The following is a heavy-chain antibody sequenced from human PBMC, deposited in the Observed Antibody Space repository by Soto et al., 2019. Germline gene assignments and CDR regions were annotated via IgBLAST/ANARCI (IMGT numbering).Heavy chain of an antibody. Sequence: QVQLVQSGAEVKKPGASVKVSCKASRYTFTNYAMHWVRQAPGQRLEWMGWINAGNGNTKYSQKFQGRVTITRDTSASTAYMELSSLRSEDTALYYCARGQSSSWTSLDYWGQGTLVTVSS. V-gene: IGHV1-3*01. D-gene: IGHD6-13*01. CDR2: INAGNGNT. CDR3: ARGQSSSWTSLDY. CDR1: RYTFTNYA. J-gene: IGHJ4*02.